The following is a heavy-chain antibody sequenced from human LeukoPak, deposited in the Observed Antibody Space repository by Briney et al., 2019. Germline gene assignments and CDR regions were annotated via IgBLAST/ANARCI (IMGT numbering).Heavy chain of an antibody. Sequence: PGGSLRLSCAVSEFTFSSYAMSWVRQAPGKGLDWVSAISGSGVSTYYADSVQGRFTISRDNSKNTLYLQMNSLRAEDTAVYFCATGGRYCSRTSCQQNWGQGTLVTVSS. CDR3: ATGGRYCSRTSCQQN. D-gene: IGHD2-2*01. V-gene: IGHV3-23*01. CDR2: ISGSGVST. J-gene: IGHJ4*02. CDR1: EFTFSSYA.